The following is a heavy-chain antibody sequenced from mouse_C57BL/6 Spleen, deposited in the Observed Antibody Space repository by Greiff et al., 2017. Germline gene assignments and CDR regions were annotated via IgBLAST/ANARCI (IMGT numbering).Heavy chain of an antibody. Sequence: QVQLQQPGAELVKPGASVKLSCKASGYTFTSYWMHWVKQRPGQGLEWIGMIHPNSGSTNYNEKFKSKATLTVDKSSSTAYMQLSSLTSEDSAVYYCASLPTTLYAMDDWGQGTSVTVSS. J-gene: IGHJ4*01. V-gene: IGHV1-64*01. CDR2: IHPNSGST. CDR3: ASLPTTLYAMDD. CDR1: GYTFTSYW. D-gene: IGHD5-5*01.